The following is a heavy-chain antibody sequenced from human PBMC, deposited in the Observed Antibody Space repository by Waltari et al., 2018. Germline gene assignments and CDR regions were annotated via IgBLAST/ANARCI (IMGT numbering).Heavy chain of an antibody. CDR2: IYYSGST. V-gene: IGHV4-31*03. Sequence: QVQLQESGPGLVKPSQPLSLTCTVPVGPISSVAYYWSWSRQHPGKGLEWIGYIYYSGSTYYNPYLKSRVTISVDTSKNQFSLKLSSVTAADTAVYYCARGEDYGSGSYYFDYWGQGTLVTVSS. CDR3: ARGEDYGSGSYYFDY. CDR1: VGPISSVAYY. J-gene: IGHJ4*02. D-gene: IGHD3-10*01.